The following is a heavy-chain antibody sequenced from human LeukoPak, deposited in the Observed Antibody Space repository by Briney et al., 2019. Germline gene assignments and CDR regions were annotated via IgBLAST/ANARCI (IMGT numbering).Heavy chain of an antibody. CDR1: GFTVSSNY. D-gene: IGHD3-3*02. J-gene: IGHJ4*02. CDR3: ARGTILQTDY. V-gene: IGHV3-66*02. CDR2: IYSGGST. Sequence: QPGGSLRLSCAASGFTVSSNYMSWVRQAPGKGLEWVSVIYSGGSTYYADSVKGRFTISGDNSKNTLYLQMNSLRPEDTAVYYCARGTILQTDYWGQGTLVTVSS.